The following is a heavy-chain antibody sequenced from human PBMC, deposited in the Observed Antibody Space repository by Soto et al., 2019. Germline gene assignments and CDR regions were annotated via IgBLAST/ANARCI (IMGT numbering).Heavy chain of an antibody. J-gene: IGHJ4*02. V-gene: IGHV4-59*01. CDR2: SFHSGNA. CDR1: GGSIRNVY. CDR3: ARAHAPTLPFDY. D-gene: IGHD2-15*01. Sequence: PSETLSLTCTVSGGSIRNVYWSWIRQPPGKGLEWIGFSFHSGNAKYSPSLKSRVTMSVDTSKNQFSLSLDSVTAADTAVYFCARAHAPTLPFDYWGQGTLVTVSS.